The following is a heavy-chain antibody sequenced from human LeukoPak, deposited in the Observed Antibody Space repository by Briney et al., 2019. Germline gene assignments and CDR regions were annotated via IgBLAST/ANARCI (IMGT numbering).Heavy chain of an antibody. V-gene: IGHV4-4*07. CDR1: GGSISAYY. CDR3: GTMFGESSDFDH. Sequence: PSETLSLTCVVSGGSISAYYWNWIRQPAGKGLEWIGRLHSSGETTSNPSLMSRATMSLDTSRNHFSLNLTSVTAADTAIYYCGTMFGESSDFDHWGQGTLVTVSS. D-gene: IGHD3-10*02. CDR2: LHSSGET. J-gene: IGHJ4*02.